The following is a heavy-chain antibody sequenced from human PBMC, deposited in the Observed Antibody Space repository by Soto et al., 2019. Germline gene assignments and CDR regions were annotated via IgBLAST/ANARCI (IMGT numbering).Heavy chain of an antibody. CDR2: DHYTGST. Sequence: SETLSLTCTVSGASVRSGDYFWSWIRQPPGKGLEWLGYDHYTGSTYYNPSLKSRVTISVDTSKNQFSLRVNSVTAADTAAYSCARVRLMNSVRDFEIWDQGTVAAVSS. CDR1: GASVRSGDYF. J-gene: IGHJ3*02. CDR3: ARVRLMNSVRDFEI. D-gene: IGHD2-8*01. V-gene: IGHV4-30-4*01.